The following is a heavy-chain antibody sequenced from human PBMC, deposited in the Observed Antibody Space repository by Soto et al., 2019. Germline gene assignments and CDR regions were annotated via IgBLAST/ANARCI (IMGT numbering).Heavy chain of an antibody. J-gene: IGHJ4*02. CDR1: GGSTSSYSD. CDR2: HRNSGSI. CDR3: ATGSDRNKVGY. Sequence: QVQLQESGPGLVKPSETLSLTCTVSGGSTSSYSDSNWMRQSPGKGLEWIGHHRNSGSIYYNPSLRSRVTISLDTSKNQFSLRLTSVTAADTAVYYCATGSDRNKVGYWGQRALVTVSS. V-gene: IGHV4-59*01.